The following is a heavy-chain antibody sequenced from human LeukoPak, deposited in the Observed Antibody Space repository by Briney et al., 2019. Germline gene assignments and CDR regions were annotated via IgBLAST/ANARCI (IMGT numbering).Heavy chain of an antibody. CDR3: AKDAPTKYSSSSRGGTYFDY. CDR2: IGTAGDT. J-gene: IGHJ4*02. CDR1: GFTFSSYD. D-gene: IGHD6-6*01. V-gene: IGHV3-13*01. Sequence: PGGSLRLSCAASGFTFSSYDMHWVRRATGKGLEWVSAIGTAGDTYYPGSVEGRFTISRENAKNSLYLQMNSLRAGDTAVYYCAKDAPTKYSSSSRGGTYFDYWGQGTLVTVSS.